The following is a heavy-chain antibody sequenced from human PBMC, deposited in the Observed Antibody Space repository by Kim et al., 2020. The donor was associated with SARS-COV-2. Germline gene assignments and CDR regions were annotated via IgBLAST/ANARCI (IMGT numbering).Heavy chain of an antibody. J-gene: IGHJ3*02. Sequence: SETLSLTCAVSGGSISSSNWWSWVRQPPGKGLEWIGEIYHSGSTNYNPSLKSRVTISVDKSKNQFSLKLSSVTAADTAVYYCASAHGDSCDAFDIWGQGTMVTVSS. CDR1: GGSISSSNW. D-gene: IGHD3-3*01. V-gene: IGHV4-4*02. CDR3: ASAHGDSCDAFDI. CDR2: IYHSGST.